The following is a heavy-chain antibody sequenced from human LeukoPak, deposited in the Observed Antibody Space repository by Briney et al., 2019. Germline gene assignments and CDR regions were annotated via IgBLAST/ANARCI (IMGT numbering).Heavy chain of an antibody. CDR3: ARGDYYDTRVPSKYYFDY. Sequence: GASVKVSCKASGYTFTNYYIHWVRQAPGQGLEWMGIINPSGGSTSYAQKFQGRVTMTRDTSTSTVYMELSSLRSEDTAVYYCARGDYYDTRVPSKYYFDYWGQGTLVTVSS. J-gene: IGHJ4*02. CDR1: GYTFTNYY. V-gene: IGHV1-46*01. D-gene: IGHD3-22*01. CDR2: INPSGGST.